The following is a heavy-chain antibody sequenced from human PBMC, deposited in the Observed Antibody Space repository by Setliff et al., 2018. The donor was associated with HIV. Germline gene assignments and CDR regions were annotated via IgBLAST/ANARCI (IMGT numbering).Heavy chain of an antibody. V-gene: IGHV3-23*01. J-gene: IGHJ4*02. CDR2: ISGSGSST. D-gene: IGHD3-22*01. Sequence: GGSLRLSCTASGFSFSSYAMSWVRQAPGKGLEWVSVISGSGSSTYYADSVKGRSTISRDNSGDTLYLHMNNLRAEDTAVYYCAKASRGEYYDNSGFFVTYFDNWGQGKLVTVSS. CDR1: GFSFSSYA. CDR3: AKASRGEYYDNSGFFVTYFDN.